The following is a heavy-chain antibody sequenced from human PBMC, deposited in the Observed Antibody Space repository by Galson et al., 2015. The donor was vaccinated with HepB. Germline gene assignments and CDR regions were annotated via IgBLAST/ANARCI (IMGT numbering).Heavy chain of an antibody. Sequence: SLRLSCAASGFTFSSYWMSWVRQAPGKGLKWVANIKQDGSEKYYVDSVKGRFTISRDNAKNSLYLQMNSLRAEDTAVYYCARRGVYSYGPFGYWDQGTLLTVSS. CDR1: GFTFSSYW. CDR2: IKQDGSEK. CDR3: ARRGVYSYGPFGY. D-gene: IGHD5-18*01. V-gene: IGHV3-7*03. J-gene: IGHJ4*02.